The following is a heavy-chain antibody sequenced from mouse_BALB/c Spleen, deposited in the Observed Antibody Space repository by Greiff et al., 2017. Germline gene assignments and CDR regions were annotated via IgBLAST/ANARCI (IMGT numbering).Heavy chain of an antibody. Sequence: VKVEESGPGLVAPSQSLSITCTVSGFSLTSYGVHWVRQPPGKGLEWLGVIWAGGSTNYNSALMSRLSISKDNSKSQVFLKMNSLQTDDTAMYYCARDLGLRRFWFAYWGQGTLVTVSA. CDR1: GFSLTSYG. V-gene: IGHV2-9*02. CDR2: IWAGGST. J-gene: IGHJ3*01. D-gene: IGHD2-4*01. CDR3: ARDLGLRRFWFAY.